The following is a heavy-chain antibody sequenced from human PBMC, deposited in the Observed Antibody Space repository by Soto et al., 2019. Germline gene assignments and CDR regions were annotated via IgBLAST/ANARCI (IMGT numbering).Heavy chain of an antibody. J-gene: IGHJ4*02. CDR1: GFTFSSYS. Sequence: PGGSLRVSCAASGFTFSSYSMNWVRQAPGKGLEWVSSISSSSSYIYYADSVKFRFTISRDNAKNSLYLQMNSLRAEDTAVYYCAREGHYDSSGYYAYDYWGQGTLVTVSS. CDR2: ISSSSSYI. V-gene: IGHV3-21*01. CDR3: AREGHYDSSGYYAYDY. D-gene: IGHD3-22*01.